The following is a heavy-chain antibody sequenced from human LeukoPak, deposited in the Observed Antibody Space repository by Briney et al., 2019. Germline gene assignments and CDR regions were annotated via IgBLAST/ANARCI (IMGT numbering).Heavy chain of an antibody. V-gene: IGHV1-18*04. J-gene: IGHJ4*02. D-gene: IGHD6-13*01. CDR2: ISAYNGNT. CDR3: ARGGRYSSSWYSDY. CDR1: GYTFTGYY. Sequence: ASVKVSCKASGYTFTGYYIHWVRQAPGQGLEWMGWISAYNGNTNYAQKLQGTVTMTTDTSTSTAYMELRSLRSDDTAVYYCARGGRYSSSWYSDYWGQGTLVTVSS.